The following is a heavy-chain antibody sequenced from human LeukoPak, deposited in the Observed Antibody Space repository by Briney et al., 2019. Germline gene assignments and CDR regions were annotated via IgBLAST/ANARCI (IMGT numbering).Heavy chain of an antibody. CDR2: TYYRSKWYN. Sequence: SQTLSLTCAISGDSVSSNSAAWNWIRQSPSRGLEWLGRTYYRSKWYNDYAVSVKSRITINPDTSKNQFSLQLNSVTPEDTAVYYCARDGPRGYSYDLYSSSWYWFDPWGQGTLVTVSS. D-gene: IGHD6-13*01. CDR1: GDSVSSNSAA. J-gene: IGHJ5*02. V-gene: IGHV6-1*01. CDR3: ARDGPRGYSYDLYSSSWYWFDP.